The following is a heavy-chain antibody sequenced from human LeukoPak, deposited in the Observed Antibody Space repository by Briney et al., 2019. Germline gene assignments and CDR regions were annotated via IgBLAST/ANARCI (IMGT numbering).Heavy chain of an antibody. J-gene: IGHJ4*02. D-gene: IGHD5-18*01. CDR2: ISVSGGST. CDR1: GFTFSSYA. V-gene: IGHV3-23*01. Sequence: GGSLRLSCAASGFTFSSYAMTWVRQAPGKGLEWVSAISVSGGSTYYADSVKGRFTISRDNSKNTQYLQISSLRAEDTAVYYCATLQRGYSYGPFDYWGQGTLVTVSS. CDR3: ATLQRGYSYGPFDY.